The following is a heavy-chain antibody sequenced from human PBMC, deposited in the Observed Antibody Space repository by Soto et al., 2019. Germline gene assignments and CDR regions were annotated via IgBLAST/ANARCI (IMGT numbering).Heavy chain of an antibody. D-gene: IGHD3-10*01. CDR3: ARVPYYYGSGSYYNPDY. CDR1: GFTFSSYE. J-gene: IGHJ4*02. V-gene: IGHV3-48*03. CDR2: ISDSGGTR. Sequence: GGSLRLSRAASGFTFSSYEMVWVRQTPGQGLEWVSYISDSGGTRHYADSVKGRFTISRDNAKNSLYLQMDNPRGEDTAVYYCARVPYYYGSGSYYNPDYWGQGTLVTVSS.